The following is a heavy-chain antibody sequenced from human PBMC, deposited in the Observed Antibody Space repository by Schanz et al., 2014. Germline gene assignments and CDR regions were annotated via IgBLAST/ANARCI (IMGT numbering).Heavy chain of an antibody. Sequence: QVQLVESGGGVVQPGRSRRLSCEASGFTFSIYGMHWVRQAPGKGLEWVAVISYDGNNEDYADSVKGRFSISRDNSQNTLYLQMDSLRPEDTAVYFCAKDTGYCHGGACYCFEYWGLGILVTVSS. V-gene: IGHV3-30*18. CDR2: ISYDGNNE. D-gene: IGHD2-8*02. J-gene: IGHJ4*02. CDR3: AKDTGYCHGGACYCFEY. CDR1: GFTFSIYG.